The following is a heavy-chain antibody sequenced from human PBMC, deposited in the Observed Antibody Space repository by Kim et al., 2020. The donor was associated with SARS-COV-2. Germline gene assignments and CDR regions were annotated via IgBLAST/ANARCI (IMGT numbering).Heavy chain of an antibody. CDR1: GGTFSSYA. CDR3: ARDKTDSGYDYGYYFDY. CDR2: IIPIFGTA. V-gene: IGHV1-69*13. J-gene: IGHJ4*02. D-gene: IGHD5-12*01. Sequence: SVKVSCKASGGTFSSYAISWVRQAPGQGLEWMGGIIPIFGTANYAQKFQGRVTITADESTSTAYMELSSLRSEDTAVYYCARDKTDSGYDYGYYFDYWGQGTLVTVSS.